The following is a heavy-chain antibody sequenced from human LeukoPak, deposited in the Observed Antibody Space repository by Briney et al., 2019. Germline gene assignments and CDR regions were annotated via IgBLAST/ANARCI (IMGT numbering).Heavy chain of an antibody. CDR1: GFTFSSYG. V-gene: IGHV3-30*02. CDR3: ADGFSSSWLFDY. J-gene: IGHJ4*02. D-gene: IGHD6-13*01. CDR2: IRYDGSNK. Sequence: PGGSLRLSCAASGFTFSSYGMHWVRQAPGKGLEWVAFIRYDGSNKYYADSVKGRFTISRDNSKNTLYLQMNSLRAEDTAVYYCADGFSSSWLFDYWGQGTLVTVSS.